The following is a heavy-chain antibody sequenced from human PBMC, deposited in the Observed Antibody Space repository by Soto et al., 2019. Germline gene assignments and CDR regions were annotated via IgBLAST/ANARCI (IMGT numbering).Heavy chain of an antibody. CDR1: GDSVSTNSAT. D-gene: IGHD5-18*01. CDR2: TYYRSKWYN. J-gene: IGHJ5*01. V-gene: IGHV6-1*01. CDR3: ARRIGNSGLDS. Sequence: QVQLQQSGPGLVKPSQTLSLTCAISGDSVSTNSATWDWIRQSPSRGLEWLGRTYYRSKWYNDYAASVNGPTTINPDTSNNQLSLQLNSVTPDDTAVYYCARRIGNSGLDSWAQGPLVTVSS.